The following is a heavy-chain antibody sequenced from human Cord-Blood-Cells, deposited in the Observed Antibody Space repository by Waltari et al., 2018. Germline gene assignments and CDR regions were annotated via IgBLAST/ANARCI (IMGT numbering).Heavy chain of an antibody. CDR2: ISYDGSNK. CDR1: GFTFSSYR. V-gene: IGHV3-30*18. CDR3: AKGEGIDY. Sequence: VQLLESGGGVVQPGRSLRLSCAASGFTFSSYRLHWVRQAPGKGLEWVAVISYDGSNKYYADSVKGRFTIARDNSKNTLYLQMNSLRAEDTAVYYCAKGEGIDYWGQGTLVTVSS. J-gene: IGHJ4*02. D-gene: IGHD1-26*01.